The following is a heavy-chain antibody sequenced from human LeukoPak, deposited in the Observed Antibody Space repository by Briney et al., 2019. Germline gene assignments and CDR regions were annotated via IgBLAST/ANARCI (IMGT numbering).Heavy chain of an antibody. CDR1: GFTFSSYW. CDR2: IKQDGSEK. V-gene: IGHV3-7*01. CDR3: AREGQVVGASPLDY. D-gene: IGHD1-26*01. J-gene: IGHJ4*02. Sequence: GGSLRLSCAASGFTFSSYWMSWVRQAPGKGLEWVANIKQDGSEKSYVDSVKGRFTISRDNAKNSLYLQMNSLRAEDTAVYYCAREGQVVGASPLDYWGQGTLVTVSS.